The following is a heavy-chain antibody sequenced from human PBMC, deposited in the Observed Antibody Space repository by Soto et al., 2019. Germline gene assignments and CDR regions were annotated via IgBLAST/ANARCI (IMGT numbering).Heavy chain of an antibody. CDR3: VRDGTKTLRDWFDP. D-gene: IGHD1-1*01. CDR1: GGSLSRYY. V-gene: IGHV4-59*12. J-gene: IGHJ5*02. Sequence: PSETLSLTCTVSGGSLSRYYWSWIRQPPGQGLEWIGHIYYSGSTSYNPSLNSRVTISVDTSKKQFSLKLRSVTAADTAVYYCVRDGTKTLRDWFDPWGQGISVTVSS. CDR2: IYYSGST.